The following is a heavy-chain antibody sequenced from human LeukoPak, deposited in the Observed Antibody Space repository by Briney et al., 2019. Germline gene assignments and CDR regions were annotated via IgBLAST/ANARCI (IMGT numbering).Heavy chain of an antibody. Sequence: PGGSLRLSCAASGFTFSSYAMGWVRQAPGKGLEWVSAISGSGGSTYYADSVKGRFTISRDNSKNTLYLQMNSLRAEDTAVYYCAKDQVLYCGGDCFKKEFDYWGQGTLVTVSS. CDR3: AKDQVLYCGGDCFKKEFDY. V-gene: IGHV3-23*01. CDR1: GFTFSSYA. D-gene: IGHD2-21*02. CDR2: ISGSGGST. J-gene: IGHJ4*02.